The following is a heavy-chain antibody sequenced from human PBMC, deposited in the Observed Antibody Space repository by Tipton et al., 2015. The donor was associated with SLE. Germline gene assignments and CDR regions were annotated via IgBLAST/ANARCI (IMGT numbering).Heavy chain of an antibody. V-gene: IGHV3-48*03. J-gene: IGHJ4*02. Sequence: GSLRLSCAASGFTFSSHEMSWVRQAPGKGLEWVSFISSSGSDIYYADSVKGRFTISRDNAKNSLYLQMNSLRAEDTAVYYCARDGDSSWAFDSWGQGTLVTVSS. CDR3: ARDGDSSWAFDS. D-gene: IGHD6-13*01. CDR1: GFTFSSHE. CDR2: ISSSGSDI.